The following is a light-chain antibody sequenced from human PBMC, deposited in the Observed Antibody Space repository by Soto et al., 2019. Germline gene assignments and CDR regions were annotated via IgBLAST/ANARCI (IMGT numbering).Light chain of an antibody. V-gene: IGKV1-5*03. Sequence: DIQMTQSPSTLSASVCDRVTITCRPSQSISNWLAWYQQQPGKAPKLLIYKASNLETGVPSRFSGSGSGTEFTLTISSLQSDDFATYYCQQYSTYPITFGQGTRLEIK. CDR2: KAS. CDR1: QSISNW. J-gene: IGKJ5*01. CDR3: QQYSTYPIT.